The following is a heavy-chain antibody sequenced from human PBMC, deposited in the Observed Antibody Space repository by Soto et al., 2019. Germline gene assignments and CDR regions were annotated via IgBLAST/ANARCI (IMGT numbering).Heavy chain of an antibody. J-gene: IGHJ6*02. Sequence: ASVKVSCRASGYTFTSYGISWVRQAPGQGLEWMGWISAYNGNTNYAQKLQCRVTMTTDTSTSTAYMELRSLRSDDTAVYYCARGLEQWLIRDYYYGMDVWGQGTTVTVSS. CDR2: ISAYNGNT. CDR1: GYTFTSYG. V-gene: IGHV1-18*04. CDR3: ARGLEQWLIRDYYYGMDV. D-gene: IGHD6-19*01.